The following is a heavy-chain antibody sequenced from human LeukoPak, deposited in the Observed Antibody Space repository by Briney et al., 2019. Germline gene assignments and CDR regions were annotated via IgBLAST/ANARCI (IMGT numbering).Heavy chain of an antibody. D-gene: IGHD6-6*01. CDR1: GFTFSSYG. CDR2: IWYDGSNK. CDR3: AKASIAEYYFDC. Sequence: PGGSLRLSCAASGFTFSSYGMHWVRQAPGKGLEWVAVIWYDGSNKYYTDSVKGRFTISRDNSKNTLYLQMNSLRAEDTAVYYCAKASIAEYYFDCWGQGTLVTVSS. V-gene: IGHV3-33*06. J-gene: IGHJ4*02.